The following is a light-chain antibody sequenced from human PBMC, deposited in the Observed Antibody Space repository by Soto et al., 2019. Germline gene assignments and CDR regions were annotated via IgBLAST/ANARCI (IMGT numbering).Light chain of an antibody. V-gene: IGLV2-11*01. Sequence: QSVLTQPRSVSGSPGQSVTISCTGTSSDVGGYNYVSWYQQHPGKAPKLMIYDVSQRPSGVPDRFSGSKSGNTASLTISGVQAEDEADYYCCSHAGSHFLFGGGTKLTVL. CDR3: CSHAGSHFL. J-gene: IGLJ2*01. CDR2: DVS. CDR1: SSDVGGYNY.